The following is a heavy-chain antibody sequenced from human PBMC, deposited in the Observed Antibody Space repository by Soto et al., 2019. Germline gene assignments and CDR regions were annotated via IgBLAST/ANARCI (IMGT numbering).Heavy chain of an antibody. J-gene: IGHJ4*02. CDR2: IGVGSGNR. D-gene: IGHD2-8*01. CDR3: AALGVNFDH. V-gene: IGHV1-58*01. CDR1: GFTFTSSA. Sequence: ASVKVSCKASGFTFTSSAVQWVRQARGQRLEWVGWIGVGSGNRHYAQKFQERVTITRDMSTNTAYMELSSLRSEDTAVYYCAALGVNFDHWGQGTLVTVSS.